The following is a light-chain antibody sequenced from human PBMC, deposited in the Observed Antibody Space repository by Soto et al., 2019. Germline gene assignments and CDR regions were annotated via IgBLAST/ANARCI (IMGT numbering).Light chain of an antibody. Sequence: EIVLTQSPRTRSFSRSARCALXKKPSQSVTSRYLAWYQQKPGQAPRLLIYGASNRATGIPERFSGSGSGTDFTLTISSLEPEDFAVYYCQQYGTSPITFGQGTRLENK. CDR3: QQYGTSPIT. CDR2: GAS. CDR1: QSVTSRY. V-gene: IGKV3-20*01. J-gene: IGKJ5*01.